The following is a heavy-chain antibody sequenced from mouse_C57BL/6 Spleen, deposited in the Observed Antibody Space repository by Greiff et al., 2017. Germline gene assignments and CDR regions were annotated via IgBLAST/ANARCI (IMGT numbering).Heavy chain of an antibody. J-gene: IGHJ3*01. CDR3: APSTMVTRGLFAY. CDR2: INPSNGGT. V-gene: IGHV1-53*01. D-gene: IGHD2-2*01. CDR1: GYTFTSYW. Sequence: VQLQQPGTELVKPGASVKLSCKASGYTFTSYWMHWVKQRPGQGLEWIGNINPSNGGTNYNEKFKSKATLTVDKSSSTAYMQLSSLTSEDSAVYYCAPSTMVTRGLFAYWGQGTLVTVSA.